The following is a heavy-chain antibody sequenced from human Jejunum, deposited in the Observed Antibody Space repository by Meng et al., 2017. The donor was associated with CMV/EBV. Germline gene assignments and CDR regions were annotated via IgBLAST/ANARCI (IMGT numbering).Heavy chain of an antibody. CDR1: E. Sequence: EINGVRQATGKGIEGMGWMNTKSGNAGYEQKFQGRVTMTRNTSISTAYMELSSLRSEDTAVYYCARGLEYYDSNGYYGGDDAFDIWGQGTMVTVSS. V-gene: IGHV1-8*01. CDR3: ARGLEYYDSNGYYGGDDAFDI. J-gene: IGHJ3*02. CDR2: MNTKSGNA. D-gene: IGHD3-22*01.